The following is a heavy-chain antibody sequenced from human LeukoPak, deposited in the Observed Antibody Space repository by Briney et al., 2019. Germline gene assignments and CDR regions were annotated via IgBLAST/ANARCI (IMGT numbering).Heavy chain of an antibody. V-gene: IGHV4-4*07. J-gene: IGHJ4*02. CDR1: GGSISSYY. CDR3: AGSYYGGNSGPFDY. Sequence: SETLSLTCTVSGGSISSYYWSWIRQPAGKGLEWIGRIYTSGSTNYNPSLKSRVTMSVDTSKNQFSLKLSSVTATDTAVYYCAGSYYGGNSGPFDYWGQGILVTVSS. D-gene: IGHD4-23*01. CDR2: IYTSGST.